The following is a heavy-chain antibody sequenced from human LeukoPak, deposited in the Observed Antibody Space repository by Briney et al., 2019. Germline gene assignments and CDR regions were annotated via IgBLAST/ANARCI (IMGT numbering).Heavy chain of an antibody. CDR3: ARGDIVATHFDY. V-gene: IGHV4-61*01. CDR2: IYYSAST. D-gene: IGHD5-12*01. CDR1: GGSVSSGSYY. Sequence: ASETLSLTCTVSGGSVSSGSYYWSWIRQPPGKGLEWIGYIYYSASTNYNPSLKSRVTISVDTSKSQFSLKLSSVTAADTAVYYCARGDIVATHFDYWGQGTLVTVSS. J-gene: IGHJ4*02.